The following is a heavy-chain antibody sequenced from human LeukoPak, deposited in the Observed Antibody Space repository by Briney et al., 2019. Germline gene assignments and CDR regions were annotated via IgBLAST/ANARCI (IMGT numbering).Heavy chain of an antibody. J-gene: IGHJ4*02. Sequence: GGALRLSCAASGSTFSSYAMSWVRQAPGKGLEWDSGISGSGGSTYYADSVKGRFTISRDNSKNTLYLQMNSLRAEDTAMYYCAKGGVGSGKTFDSWGQGTLVTVSS. CDR1: GSTFSSYA. CDR3: AKGGVGSGKTFDS. D-gene: IGHD3-10*01. CDR2: ISGSGGST. V-gene: IGHV3-23*01.